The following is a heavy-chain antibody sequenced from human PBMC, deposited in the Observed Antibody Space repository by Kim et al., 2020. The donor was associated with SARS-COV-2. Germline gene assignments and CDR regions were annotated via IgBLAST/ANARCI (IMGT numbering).Heavy chain of an antibody. CDR2: ISSSGSTI. CDR1: GFTFSSYE. V-gene: IGHV3-48*03. J-gene: IGHJ4*02. CDR3: ARLVGATQLDY. D-gene: IGHD1-26*01. Sequence: GGSLRLSCAASGFTFSSYEMNWVRQAPGKGLEWVSYISSSGSTIYYADSVKGRFTISRDNAKNSLYLQMNSLRAEDTAVYYCARLVGATQLDYWGQGTLVTVSS.